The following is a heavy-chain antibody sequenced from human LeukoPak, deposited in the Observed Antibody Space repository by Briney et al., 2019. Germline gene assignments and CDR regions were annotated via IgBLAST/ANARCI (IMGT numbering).Heavy chain of an antibody. CDR2: FDPEDGET. CDR3: ATGFKVVVAATGGRFDY. Sequence: VASVKVSCKVSGYTLTELSMHWVRQAPGKGLEWMGGFDPEDGETIYAQKFQGRVTMTEGTSTDTAYMELSSLRSEDTAVYYCATGFKVVVAATGGRFDYWGQGTLVTVSS. V-gene: IGHV1-24*01. J-gene: IGHJ4*02. D-gene: IGHD2-15*01. CDR1: GYTLTELS.